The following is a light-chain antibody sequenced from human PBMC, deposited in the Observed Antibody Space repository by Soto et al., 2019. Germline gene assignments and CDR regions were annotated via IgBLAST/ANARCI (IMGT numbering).Light chain of an antibody. CDR3: SSYTISSTPV. CDR1: SSDVGGYNF. Sequence: QSVLTQPASVSGSPGQSITISCTGTSSDVGGYNFVSWYQQHPGRAPKLLIYEVSRRPSGVSNRFSGSKSGNTAPLTISGLQAEDEADYYCSSYTISSTPVFGGGTKVTVL. V-gene: IGLV2-14*01. CDR2: EVS. J-gene: IGLJ2*01.